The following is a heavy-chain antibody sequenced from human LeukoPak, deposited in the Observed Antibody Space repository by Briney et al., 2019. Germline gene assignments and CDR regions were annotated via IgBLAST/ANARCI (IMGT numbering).Heavy chain of an antibody. V-gene: IGHV1-18*01. D-gene: IGHD6-6*01. Sequence: GASVKVSCKASGYTFTSYGITWVRQAPGQGLEWMGWINTYNGNTNYVQKLQGRVTITTDESTSTAYMELSSLRSEDTAVYYCAHQGGPSAALNFDYWGQGTLVTVSS. CDR2: INTYNGNT. J-gene: IGHJ4*02. CDR1: GYTFTSYG. CDR3: AHQGGPSAALNFDY.